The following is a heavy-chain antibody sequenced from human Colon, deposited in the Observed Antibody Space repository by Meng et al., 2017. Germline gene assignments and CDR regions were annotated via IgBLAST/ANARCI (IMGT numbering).Heavy chain of an antibody. J-gene: IGHJ4*02. D-gene: IGHD1-7*01. CDR1: GYTFTDCY. Sequence: VQRVPSGPGVKTTGASWKRSCKASGYTFTDCYVHWVRQAPGQGLEWMGRIIPSSGVANSAQKFQGRVTLTWDTSISTAYMELSSLRSDDTAIYYCARDGGNYDFDYWGQGTLVTVSS. CDR2: IIPSSGVA. CDR3: ARDGGNYDFDY. V-gene: IGHV1-2*06.